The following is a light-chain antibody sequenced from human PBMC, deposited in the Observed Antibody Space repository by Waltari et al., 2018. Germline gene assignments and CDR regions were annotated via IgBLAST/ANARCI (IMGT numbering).Light chain of an antibody. CDR2: RND. V-gene: IGLV1-44*01. CDR1: QSNVGDTV. J-gene: IGLJ3*02. CDR3: ATWDDSPTGRWV. Sequence: QPVLTQPPSASGTPGQRVTISCSGSQSNVGDTVVHWYHQVPGTAPKLVIYRNDQRPSGVPDRFTASKSGTSASLAISGLQSEDEGDYYCATWDDSPTGRWVFGGGTRVTVL.